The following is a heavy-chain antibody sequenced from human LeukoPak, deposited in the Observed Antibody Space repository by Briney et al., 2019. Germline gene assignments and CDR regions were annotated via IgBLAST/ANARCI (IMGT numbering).Heavy chain of an antibody. J-gene: IGHJ4*02. Sequence: GGSLRLSCAASGFTVITNDMTWVRQAPGKGLEWVSVLYSDGNTKYAASVQGLFTITRDNSNNTLYLEMNSLSPDDTAVYYCARGVEPLAANTLAYWGQGTLVTVSS. CDR3: ARGVEPLAANTLAY. D-gene: IGHD1-14*01. CDR1: GFTVITND. V-gene: IGHV3-53*01. CDR2: LYSDGNT.